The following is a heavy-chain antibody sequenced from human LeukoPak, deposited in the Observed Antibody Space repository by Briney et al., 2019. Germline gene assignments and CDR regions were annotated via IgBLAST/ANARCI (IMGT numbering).Heavy chain of an antibody. V-gene: IGHV1-8*01. CDR1: GYTFTSYD. J-gene: IGHJ3*02. Sequence: GASVKVSCKASGYTFTSYDINWVRQATGQGLEWMGWMNPNSGNTGYAQKFQGRVTMTRNTSISTAYMELSSLRSEDTAVYYCARKGYSSGWYRRNAFDIWGQGTMVTVSP. CDR2: MNPNSGNT. D-gene: IGHD6-19*01. CDR3: ARKGYSSGWYRRNAFDI.